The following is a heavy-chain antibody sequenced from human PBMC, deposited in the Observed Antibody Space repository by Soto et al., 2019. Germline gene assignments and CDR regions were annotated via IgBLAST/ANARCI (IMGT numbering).Heavy chain of an antibody. CDR1: GSTLTDLS. CDR3: ATACWGSHPKGSSSGCKPFYYYGMDV. V-gene: IGHV1-24*01. CDR2: FDPEDGET. Sequence: ASVKVSCQVSGSTLTDLSMHWVRQAPGKGLEWMGGFDPEDGETIYAQKFQGRVTMTEDTSTDTAYMELSSLRSEDTAVYYCATACWGSHPKGSSSGCKPFYYYGMDVWGQGTTVTVSS. J-gene: IGHJ6*02. D-gene: IGHD6-19*01.